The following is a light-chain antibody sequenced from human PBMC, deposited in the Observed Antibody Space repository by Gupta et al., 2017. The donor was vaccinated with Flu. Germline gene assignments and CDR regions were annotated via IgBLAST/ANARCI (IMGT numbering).Light chain of an antibody. J-gene: IGKJ1*01. CDR3: QQYNSYSWT. V-gene: IGKV1-5*03. CDR2: KAS. Sequence: GARVTITCRAGQSISSWLAWFLQKPGKAPKPLIYKASNLEDGVPSRFSGRGSGTEFTLTISSLQPDDFATYYCQQYNSYSWTFGQGTRVEI. CDR1: QSISSW.